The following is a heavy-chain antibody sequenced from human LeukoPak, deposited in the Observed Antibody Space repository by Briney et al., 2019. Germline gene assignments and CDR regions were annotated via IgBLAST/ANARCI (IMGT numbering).Heavy chain of an antibody. J-gene: IGHJ4*02. Sequence: GGSLKLSCAASGFTFSNYWMSWVRQAPGKGLEWVANIKQDGNEKYYVDSVKGRFTVSRDNAKNSLYLQLNNLRAEDTAVYYCARNKPPSYYYGYFLWFWRRGVLVTVSS. CDR3: ARNKPPSYYYGYFLWF. CDR1: GFTFSNYW. CDR2: IKQDGNEK. V-gene: IGHV3-7*04. D-gene: IGHD3-10*01.